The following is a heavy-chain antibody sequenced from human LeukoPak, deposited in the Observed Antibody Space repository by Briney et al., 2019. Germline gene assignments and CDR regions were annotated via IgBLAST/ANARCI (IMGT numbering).Heavy chain of an antibody. Sequence: SETLSLTCTVSGGSISSGGYYWSWIRQPPGKGLEWIGYIYHSGSTYYNPSLKSRVTISVDRSKNQFSLRLSTVTAADTAVYYCARAGVATWQYWGQGTLVTVSS. V-gene: IGHV4-30-2*01. J-gene: IGHJ4*02. D-gene: IGHD5-12*01. CDR1: GGSISSGGYY. CDR3: ARAGVATWQY. CDR2: IYHSGST.